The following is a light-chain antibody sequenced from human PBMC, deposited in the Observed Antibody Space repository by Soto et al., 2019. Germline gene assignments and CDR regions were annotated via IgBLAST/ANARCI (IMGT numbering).Light chain of an antibody. J-gene: IGKJ1*01. CDR1: QTISSW. Sequence: DIQMTQSPSTLSGSVGDRVTMTGRASQTISSWLAWYQQKQGKAPKVXIYKASTLKSGVPSRFSGSGSGTEFTLTISSLQPDDFATYYCQHYNSSSEAFGQGTKVDIK. CDR3: QHYNSSSEA. CDR2: KAS. V-gene: IGKV1-5*03.